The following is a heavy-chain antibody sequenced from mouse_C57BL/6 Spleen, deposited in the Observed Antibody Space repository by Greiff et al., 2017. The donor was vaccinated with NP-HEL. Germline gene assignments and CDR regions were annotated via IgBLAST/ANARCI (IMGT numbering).Heavy chain of an antibody. D-gene: IGHD3-3*01. CDR3: AREGGRDYFDY. Sequence: VQLQQSGAELVKPGASVKISCKASGYAFSSYWMNWVKQRPGKGLEWIGQIYPGDGDTNYNGKFKGKATLTADKSSSTAYMQLSILTSEDSAVYFCAREGGRDYFDYWGQGTTLTVSS. J-gene: IGHJ2*01. CDR1: GYAFSSYW. V-gene: IGHV1-80*01. CDR2: IYPGDGDT.